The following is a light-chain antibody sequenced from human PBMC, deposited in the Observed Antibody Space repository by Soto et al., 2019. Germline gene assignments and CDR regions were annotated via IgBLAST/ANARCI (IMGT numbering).Light chain of an antibody. Sequence: DIQLTQSPSFLSASVGDTVTITCRASQGISTYLAWYQQKPGKAPKNLIYGASTLQSGVPSRFSGSGSGTDFTLTISRLEPEDFAVYYCQQYSSSPLTFGGGTKVDIK. CDR3: QQYSSSPLT. CDR1: QGISTY. V-gene: IGKV1-9*01. CDR2: GAS. J-gene: IGKJ4*01.